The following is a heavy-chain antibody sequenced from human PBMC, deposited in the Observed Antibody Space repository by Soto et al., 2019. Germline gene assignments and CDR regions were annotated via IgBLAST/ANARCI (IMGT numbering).Heavy chain of an antibody. CDR3: ARILVTTVSPSGMDV. J-gene: IGHJ6*02. V-gene: IGHV2-70*11. Sequence: SGPTLVNPTQTLTLTCTFSGFSLSTSGMCVSWIRQPPGKALEWLARIDWDDDKYYSTSLKTRLTISKDTSKNQVVLTMTNMDPVDTATYYCARILVTTVSPSGMDVWGQGTTVTVSS. D-gene: IGHD4-4*01. CDR2: IDWDDDK. CDR1: GFSLSTSGMC.